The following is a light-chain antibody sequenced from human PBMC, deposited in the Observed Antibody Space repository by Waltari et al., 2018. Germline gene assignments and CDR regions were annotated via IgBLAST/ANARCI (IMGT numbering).Light chain of an antibody. J-gene: IGKJ1*01. CDR3: QQYNSPGT. V-gene: IGKV1-5*03. CDR2: KAS. Sequence: DLQMTQSPSTLSAYVGDRVPITCRASQSISSWLAWYQQKPGKAPKLLIYKASSLESGVPSRFSGSGSGTEFTLTISSLQPDDFATYYCQQYNSPGTFGQGTKVEIK. CDR1: QSISSW.